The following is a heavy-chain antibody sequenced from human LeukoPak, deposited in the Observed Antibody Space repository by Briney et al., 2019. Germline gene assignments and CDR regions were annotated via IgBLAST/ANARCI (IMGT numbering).Heavy chain of an antibody. CDR1: GYSISSGYY. D-gene: IGHD6-19*01. CDR2: IYHSGST. J-gene: IGHJ4*02. Sequence: SETLSLTCAVSGYSISSGYYWGWIRQPPGKGLEWIGSIYHSGSTYYNPSLKSRVTISVDASKNQFSLKLSSVTAADTAVYYCARQSGYSSGWPFDYWGQGTLVTVSS. V-gene: IGHV4-38-2*01. CDR3: ARQSGYSSGWPFDY.